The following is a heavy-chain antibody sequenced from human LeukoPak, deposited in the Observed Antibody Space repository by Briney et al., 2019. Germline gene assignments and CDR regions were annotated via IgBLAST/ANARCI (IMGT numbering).Heavy chain of an antibody. D-gene: IGHD3-22*01. CDR3: ARIYYYDSSDYMDV. Sequence: GGSLRLSCAGSGFTFNTYNMNWVRQAPGKGLEWVSSISSSSSCIYYADSVKGRFTISRDNAKNSLYLQMNSLRAEDTAVYYCARIYYYDSSDYMDVWGKGTTVTVS. CDR1: GFTFNTYN. J-gene: IGHJ6*03. V-gene: IGHV3-21*01. CDR2: ISSSSSCI.